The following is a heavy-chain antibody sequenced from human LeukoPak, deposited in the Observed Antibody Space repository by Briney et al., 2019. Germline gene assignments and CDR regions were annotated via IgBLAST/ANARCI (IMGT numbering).Heavy chain of an antibody. V-gene: IGHV3-23*01. D-gene: IGHD2-8*01. J-gene: IGHJ4*02. CDR2: ISGRGGSI. CDR1: GFLLSIYA. Sequence: GGSLRLFCAASGFLLSIYAMSGLRQAPGKGVEWVSTISGRGGSIYYADSVKGRFTISRDNSKNTVYVQMNNLRADDTDVYCCAKDQSCINAVSHGDFDYWGQGTLVTVSS. CDR3: AKDQSCINAVSHGDFDY.